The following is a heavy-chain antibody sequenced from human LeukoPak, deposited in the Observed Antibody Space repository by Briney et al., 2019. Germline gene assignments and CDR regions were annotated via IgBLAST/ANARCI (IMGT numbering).Heavy chain of an antibody. V-gene: IGHV3-11*01. CDR2: ISSSGSII. Sequence: PGGSLRPSCAASGFTFSGFYMTWIRQAPGKGLERVSYISSSGSIIYYTDSVKGRFTISRDNAKNSLSLQMNSLRAEDTAVYYCASFIAGYYYDSSPRAFDIWGQGTMVTVSS. CDR1: GFTFSGFY. J-gene: IGHJ3*02. CDR3: ASFIAGYYYDSSPRAFDI. D-gene: IGHD3-22*01.